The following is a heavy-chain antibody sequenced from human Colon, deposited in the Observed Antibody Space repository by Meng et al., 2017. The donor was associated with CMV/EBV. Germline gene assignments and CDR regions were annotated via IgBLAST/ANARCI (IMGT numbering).Heavy chain of an antibody. CDR3: AHKSTYSSFFDY. V-gene: IGHV2-5*02. CDR1: GFSLNTSGVG. Sequence: CTFSGFSLNTSGVGVGWIRQPQEKALEWLALIYWDDDKRYRPSLKSRLTITKDTSKDQVVLTMTNMDPVDTATYYCAHKSTYSSFFDYWGQGTLVTVSS. J-gene: IGHJ4*02. CDR2: IYWDDDK. D-gene: IGHD6-19*01.